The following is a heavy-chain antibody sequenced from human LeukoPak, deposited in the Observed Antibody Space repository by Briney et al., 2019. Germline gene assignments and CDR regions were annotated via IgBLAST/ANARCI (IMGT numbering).Heavy chain of an antibody. CDR3: ARHIGGGIDDMDF. V-gene: IGHV4-59*08. CDR2: IYVSGA. Sequence: PSGTLSLICSAAGGSTGTYYWSWIRQSPGKGLEWIGYIYVSGARYNPSLQSRVTISLDKSRNQLFLKMSSLTAADTAVYYCARHIGGGIDDMDFWGKGTKVIVSS. J-gene: IGHJ6*03. CDR1: GGSTGTYY. D-gene: IGHD3-16*02.